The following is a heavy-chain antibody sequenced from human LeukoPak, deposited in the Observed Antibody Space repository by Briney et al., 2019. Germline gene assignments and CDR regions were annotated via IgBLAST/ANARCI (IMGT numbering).Heavy chain of an antibody. J-gene: IGHJ4*02. Sequence: PSETLSLTCAVSGYSIISGYYWGWIRQPPGKGLEWIGSIYHIGSTYYNPSLKSRVTISVDTSKNQFSLKLSSVTAADTAVYYCARNMYYYDSSGYYGYWGQGTLVTVSS. D-gene: IGHD3-22*01. CDR3: ARNMYYYDSSGYYGY. CDR2: IYHIGST. CDR1: GYSIISGYY. V-gene: IGHV4-38-2*01.